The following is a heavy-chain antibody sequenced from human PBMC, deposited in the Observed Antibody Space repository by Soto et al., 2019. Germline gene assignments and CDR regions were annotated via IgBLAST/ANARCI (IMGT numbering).Heavy chain of an antibody. V-gene: IGHV4-59*01. CDR1: GGSISSYY. D-gene: IGHD5-12*01. J-gene: IGHJ4*02. CDR3: AHRPRGYAYYFDY. Sequence: SETLSLTCTVSGGSISSYYWSWIRQPPGKGLEWIGYIYYSGSTNYNPSLKSRVTISVDTSKNQFSLKLSSVTAADTAVYYCAHRPRGYAYYFDYWGQGTLVTVSS. CDR2: IYYSGST.